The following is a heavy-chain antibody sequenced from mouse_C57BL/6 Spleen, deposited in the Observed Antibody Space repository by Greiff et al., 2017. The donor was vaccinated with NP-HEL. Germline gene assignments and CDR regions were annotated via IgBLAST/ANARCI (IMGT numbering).Heavy chain of an antibody. Sequence: EVKLMESGPGLVKPSQSLSLTCSVTGYSITSGYYWNWIRQFPGNKLEWMGYISYDGSNNYNPSLKNRISITRDTSKNQFFLKLNSVTTEDTATYYGARDPVYYYGSSYWWYFDVWGTGTTVTVSS. D-gene: IGHD1-1*01. CDR3: ARDPVYYYGSSYWWYFDV. V-gene: IGHV3-6*01. CDR1: GYSITSGYY. CDR2: ISYDGSN. J-gene: IGHJ1*03.